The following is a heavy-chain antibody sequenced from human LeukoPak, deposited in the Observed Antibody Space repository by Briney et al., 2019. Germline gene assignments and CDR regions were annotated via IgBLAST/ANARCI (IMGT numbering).Heavy chain of an antibody. D-gene: IGHD3-3*01. CDR2: MNPNSGDT. CDR1: EYTFTSYY. J-gene: IGHJ4*02. Sequence: ASVKVSCKPLEYTFTSYYIHWVRQAPGQGLEWMGWMNPNSGDTAYAQKFLGRVTLTRDTSISTAYMELSRLRSDDTAVYYCARTLAIFGVVIAYFDYWGQGTLVTVSS. CDR3: ARTLAIFGVVIAYFDY. V-gene: IGHV1-2*02.